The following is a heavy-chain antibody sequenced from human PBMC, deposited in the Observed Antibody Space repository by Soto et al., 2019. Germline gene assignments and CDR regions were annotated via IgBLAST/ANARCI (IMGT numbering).Heavy chain of an antibody. Sequence: EVQLVESGGGLVKPGGSLRLSCAASGFTFSSYSMNWVRQAPGKGLEWGSSISSSSIYIYYADSVKGRFTISRDNAKNSLYLQMNSLSAEDTAVYYCERDPVGRKWELHPWFDPWGQGTLVPVSS. D-gene: IGHD1-26*01. CDR3: ERDPVGRKWELHPWFDP. J-gene: IGHJ5*02. V-gene: IGHV3-21*01. CDR1: GFTFSSYS. CDR2: ISSSSIYI.